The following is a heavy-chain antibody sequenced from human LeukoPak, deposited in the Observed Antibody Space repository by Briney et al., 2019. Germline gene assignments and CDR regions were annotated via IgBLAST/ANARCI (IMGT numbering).Heavy chain of an antibody. CDR1: GYTFTSYY. CDR2: INPIGGST. Sequence: GASVKVSCKASGYTFTSYYIHWVRQAPGQGLEWMGIINPIGGSTSYAQKFQGRVTMTRDMSTSTVYMELSSLRSEDTAVYYCARDLPPEVATNRYDYWGQGTLVTVSS. D-gene: IGHD5-24*01. V-gene: IGHV1-46*01. CDR3: ARDLPPEVATNRYDY. J-gene: IGHJ4*02.